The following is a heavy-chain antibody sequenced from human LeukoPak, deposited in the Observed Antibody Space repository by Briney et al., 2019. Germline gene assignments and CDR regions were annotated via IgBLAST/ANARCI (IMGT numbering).Heavy chain of an antibody. Sequence: PGRSLRLSCAASGFTFYIYAMHCVRQAPGKGLEWLSIISWNSGYIGYADSVKGRFTISRDNAKKSLDLQMNSLRAEDTAFYYCSKVRGTDSSGYFFDYWGQGTLVTVSS. J-gene: IGHJ4*02. D-gene: IGHD3-22*01. CDR1: GFTFYIYA. V-gene: IGHV3-9*01. CDR2: ISWNSGYI. CDR3: SKVRGTDSSGYFFDY.